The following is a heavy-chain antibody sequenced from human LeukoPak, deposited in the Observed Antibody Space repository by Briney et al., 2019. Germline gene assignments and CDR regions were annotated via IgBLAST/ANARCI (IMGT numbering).Heavy chain of an antibody. CDR3: ARGYFGPAYYFDI. CDR2: VSHSGHT. Sequence: PSETLSLTCIVSGDSVTGRFWSWVRQSPGKALEWIGCVSHSGHTRYNSSLRSRVSLSLDTSQNQFSLRLSSVTAADTAIYYCARGYFGPAYYFDIWGQGALVAVAS. CDR1: GDSVTGRF. V-gene: IGHV4-59*02. D-gene: IGHD3-22*01. J-gene: IGHJ4*02.